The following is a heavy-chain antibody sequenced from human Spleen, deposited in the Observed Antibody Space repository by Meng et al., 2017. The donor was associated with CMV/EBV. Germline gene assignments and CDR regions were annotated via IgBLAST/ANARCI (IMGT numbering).Heavy chain of an antibody. J-gene: IGHJ4*02. Sequence: ASVKVSCKASVGSFSSYGINWVRQAPGQGFEWMGIIEPSGTSYAQNFQGRVTVTRDTSTRTVYMELSSLKSEDTAVYYCARGLFSGYNLWGQGTLVTVSS. CDR1: VGSFSSYG. V-gene: IGHV1-46*01. CDR2: IEPSGT. D-gene: IGHD3-22*01. CDR3: ARGLFSGYNL.